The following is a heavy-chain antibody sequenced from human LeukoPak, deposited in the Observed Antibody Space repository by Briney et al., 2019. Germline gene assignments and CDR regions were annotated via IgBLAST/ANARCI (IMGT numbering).Heavy chain of an antibody. CDR3: ARGRRDGYNSGYYFDY. J-gene: IGHJ4*02. CDR2: INHSGST. V-gene: IGHV4-34*01. Sequence: PSETLSLTCAVYGGSFSGYYWSWIRQPPGKGLEWIGEINHSGSTNYNPSLKSRVTISVDTSKNQFSLKLGSVTAADTAVYYCARGRRDGYNSGYYFDYWGQGTLVTVSS. CDR1: GGSFSGYY. D-gene: IGHD5-24*01.